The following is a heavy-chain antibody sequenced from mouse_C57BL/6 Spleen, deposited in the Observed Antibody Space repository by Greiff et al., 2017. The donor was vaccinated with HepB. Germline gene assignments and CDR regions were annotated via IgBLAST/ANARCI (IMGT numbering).Heavy chain of an antibody. CDR2: IDPSDSYT. CDR3: STSGGNYVWYFDV. Sequence: QVQLQQPGAELVKPGASVKLSCKASGYTFTSYWMQWVKQRPGQGLEWIGEIDPSDSYTNYNQKFKGKATLTVDTSSSTASMQLSSLTSADSAVYYCSTSGGNYVWYFDVWGTGTTVTVSS. D-gene: IGHD2-1*01. CDR1: GYTFTSYW. V-gene: IGHV1-50*01. J-gene: IGHJ1*03.